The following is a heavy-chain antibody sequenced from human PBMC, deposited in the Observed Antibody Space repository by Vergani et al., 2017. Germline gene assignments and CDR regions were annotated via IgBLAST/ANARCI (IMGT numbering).Heavy chain of an antibody. CDR3: ARHLDSYGHTLGWFDP. CDR1: GGSFSGYY. D-gene: IGHD5-18*01. CDR2: INHSGST. J-gene: IGHJ5*02. V-gene: IGHV4-34*01. Sequence: QVQLQQWGAGLLKPSETLSLTCAVYGGSFSGYYWSWIRQPPGKGLEWIGEINHSGSTNYNPSLKSRVTISVDTSKNQFSLKLSSVTAADTAVYYCARHLDSYGHTLGWFDPWGQGTLVTVSS.